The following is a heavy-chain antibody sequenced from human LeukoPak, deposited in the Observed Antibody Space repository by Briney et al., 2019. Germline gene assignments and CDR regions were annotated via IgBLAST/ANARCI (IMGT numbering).Heavy chain of an antibody. CDR3: ARDFPGGVTEFDY. J-gene: IGHJ4*02. V-gene: IGHV1-2*02. D-gene: IGHD2-21*02. CDR2: INPNPNSGGT. Sequence: GASVKVSCKASGYTFTGYYMHWVRQAPGQGLEWMGWINPNPNSGGTNYAQKFQGRVTMTRDTSISTAYMELSRLRFDDTAVYYCARDFPGGVTEFDYWGQGTLVTVSS. CDR1: GYTFTGYY.